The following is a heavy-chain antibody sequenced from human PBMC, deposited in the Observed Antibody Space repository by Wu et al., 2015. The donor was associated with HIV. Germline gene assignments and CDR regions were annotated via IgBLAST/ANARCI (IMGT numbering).Heavy chain of an antibody. V-gene: IGHV1-69*13. CDR1: GGTFSSRA. D-gene: IGHD5-12*01. CDR2: IIPIFDRI. CDR3: VGPYTGYAYDTFDV. Sequence: QVQLVQSGAEVKKPGSSVKVSCKASGGTFSSRAISWVRQAPGQGLDWMGRIIPIFDRIHYKEKFQGRVFITADEATSTVHMELSSLTSDDTAVYYCVGPYTGYAYDTFDVWGQGTLVTVSS. J-gene: IGHJ3*01.